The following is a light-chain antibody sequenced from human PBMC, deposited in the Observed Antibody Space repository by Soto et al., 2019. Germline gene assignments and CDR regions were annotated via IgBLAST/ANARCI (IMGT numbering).Light chain of an antibody. CDR3: QHYNNWPPWT. CDR2: GAS. V-gene: IGKV3-15*01. Sequence: ETVMTQSPATLSVSPGERVTLSCRASQSVSINLAWYQQKPGQAPRLLIYGASTRAPGVPARFGGSGSETEFTLNISGLQSEDFAVDYCQHYNNWPPWTFGQGTKVELK. J-gene: IGKJ1*01. CDR1: QSVSIN.